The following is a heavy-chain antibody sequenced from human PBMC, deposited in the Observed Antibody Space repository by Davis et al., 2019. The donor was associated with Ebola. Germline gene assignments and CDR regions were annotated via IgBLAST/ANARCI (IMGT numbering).Heavy chain of an antibody. J-gene: IGHJ4*02. CDR1: GYTFTGHY. V-gene: IGHV1-2*02. Sequence: ASVKVSCKASGYTFTGHYMHWVRQAPGQGLEWMGWINPNRGGTNYAQKLQGRVTMTTDTSTSTAYMELRSLRSDDTAVYYCARDADIVVVPAAIAPPYKTGIPSGDYWGQGTLVTVSS. CDR2: INPNRGGT. D-gene: IGHD2-2*02. CDR3: ARDADIVVVPAAIAPPYKTGIPSGDY.